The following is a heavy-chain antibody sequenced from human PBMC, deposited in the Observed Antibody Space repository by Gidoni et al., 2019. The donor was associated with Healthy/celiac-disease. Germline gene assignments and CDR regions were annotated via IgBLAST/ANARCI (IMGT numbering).Heavy chain of an antibody. D-gene: IGHD3-3*01. V-gene: IGHV4-39*01. CDR1: GGSISSSRSY. CDR2: IYYSGST. CDR3: ARRLYDFWSGYYIWFDP. J-gene: IGHJ5*02. Sequence: QLQLQASGPGLAKPSETLSPTCTVPGGSISSSRSYWGWIRQPPGKGLEWIGSIYYSGSTYYNPSLKSRVTISVDTSKNQFSLKLSSVTAADTAVYYCARRLYDFWSGYYIWFDPWGQGTLVTVSS.